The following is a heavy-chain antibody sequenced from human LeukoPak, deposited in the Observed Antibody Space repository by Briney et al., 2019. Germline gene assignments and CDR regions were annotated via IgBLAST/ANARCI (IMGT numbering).Heavy chain of an antibody. CDR1: GGSISNFY. D-gene: IGHD4-17*01. J-gene: IGHJ5*02. V-gene: IGHV4-59*08. Sequence: TSETLSLTCSVSGGSISNFYWSWIRQPPGKGLEWIGYIYYSGSTNYNPSLKSRVTISVDTSKNQFSLKLSSVTAADTAVYYCARGTVSNSFDPWGQGTLVTVSS. CDR2: IYYSGST. CDR3: ARGTVSNSFDP.